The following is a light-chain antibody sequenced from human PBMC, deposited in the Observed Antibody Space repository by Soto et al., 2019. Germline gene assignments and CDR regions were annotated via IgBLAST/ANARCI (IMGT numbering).Light chain of an antibody. CDR1: QGISSY. CDR3: QQYYSYPRT. CDR2: AAS. J-gene: IGKJ1*01. V-gene: IGKV1-8*01. Sequence: AIRMTQSPSSSPASPGDRATITCRASQGISSYLAWYQQKPGKAPKLLIYAASTLQSGVPSRFSGSGSGTDFTLTISCLQSEDFATYYCQQYYSYPRTFGQGTKV.